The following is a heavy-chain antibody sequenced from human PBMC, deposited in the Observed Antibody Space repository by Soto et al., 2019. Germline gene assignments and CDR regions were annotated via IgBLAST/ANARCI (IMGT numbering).Heavy chain of an antibody. V-gene: IGHV4-59*02. CDR1: GDSVNSYY. D-gene: IGHD6-13*01. CDR2: VYYSGST. J-gene: IGHJ4*02. Sequence: PSETLSLTCTVTGDSVNSYYCIFMRHPPGKGLECMGYVYYSGSTNYNPSLKSRVTISVDTSKNQFSLRLKSVTAADTAVYYCARAETSGIHYFDYWGQGSLVTVSS. CDR3: ARAETSGIHYFDY.